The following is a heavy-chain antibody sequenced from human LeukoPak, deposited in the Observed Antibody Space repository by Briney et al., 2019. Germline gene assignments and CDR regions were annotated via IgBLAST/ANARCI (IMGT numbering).Heavy chain of an antibody. CDR1: GYTLTELS. D-gene: IGHD2-2*02. J-gene: IGHJ6*02. CDR3: ATSGDIVVVPAAIDYYYGMDV. Sequence: ASVKVSCKVSGYTLTELSMHWVRQAPGKGLEWMGGFDPEDGETIYAQKFQGRVTMTEDTSTDTAYMEPSSLRSEDMAVYYCATSGDIVVVPAAIDYYYGMDVWGQGTTVTVSS. V-gene: IGHV1-24*01. CDR2: FDPEDGET.